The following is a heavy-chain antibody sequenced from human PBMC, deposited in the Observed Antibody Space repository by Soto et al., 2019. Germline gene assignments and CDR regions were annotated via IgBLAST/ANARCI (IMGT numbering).Heavy chain of an antibody. J-gene: IGHJ4*02. Sequence: SETLSLTCTVSGGSISSYYWSWIRQPPGKGLEWIGYIYYSGSTNYNPSLKSRVTISVDTSKNQFSLKLSSVTAADTAVYYCARALRGYSYGYIGYRAQRTPVTVSS. CDR1: GGSISSYY. D-gene: IGHD5-18*01. V-gene: IGHV4-59*01. CDR3: ARALRGYSYGYIGY. CDR2: IYYSGST.